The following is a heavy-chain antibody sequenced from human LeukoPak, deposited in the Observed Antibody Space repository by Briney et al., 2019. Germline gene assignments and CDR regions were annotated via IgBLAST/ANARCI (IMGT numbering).Heavy chain of an antibody. CDR3: ARGYNWNDCLDY. J-gene: IGHJ4*02. CDR2: IIPIFGTA. Sequence: ASVKVSCKASGGTFSSYAISWVRQAPGQGLEWMGGIIPIFGTANYAQKFQGRVTITADESTSTVYMDLSSLRSEDTAVYYCARGYNWNDCLDYWGQGTLVTVSS. V-gene: IGHV1-69*13. CDR1: GGTFSSYA. D-gene: IGHD1-20*01.